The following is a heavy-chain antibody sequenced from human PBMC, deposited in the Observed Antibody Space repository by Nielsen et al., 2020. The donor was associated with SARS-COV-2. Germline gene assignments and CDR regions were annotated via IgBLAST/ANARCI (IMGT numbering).Heavy chain of an antibody. V-gene: IGHV3-66*01. Sequence: GESLKISCAASGFPFSSYEMNWVRQAAGKGLEWVSVIYSDGSASYADSVKGRFTISRDNFKNMLFLQMNSLRAEDTAVYYCARDNWGRMDVWGQGTTVTVSS. CDR2: IYSDGSA. CDR1: GFPFSSYE. D-gene: IGHD7-27*01. J-gene: IGHJ6*02. CDR3: ARDNWGRMDV.